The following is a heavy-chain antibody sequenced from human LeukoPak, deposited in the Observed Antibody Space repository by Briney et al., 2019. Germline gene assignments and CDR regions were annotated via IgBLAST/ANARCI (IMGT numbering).Heavy chain of an antibody. CDR1: GYTFTGYY. J-gene: IGHJ3*02. V-gene: IGHV1-69*02. CDR3: ADLIVGDTADAYDM. Sequence: GASVKVSCKASGYTFTGYYMHWVRQAPGGGLEWMGKIIPVLGIANYAQKFQGRVTIIADTSTSTVYMELSSLRSEDTAIYYCADLIVGDTADAYDMWGQGTMVTVSS. CDR2: IIPVLGIA. D-gene: IGHD1-26*01.